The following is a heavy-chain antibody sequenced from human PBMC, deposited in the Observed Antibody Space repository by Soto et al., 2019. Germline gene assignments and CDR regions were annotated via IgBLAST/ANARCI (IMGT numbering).Heavy chain of an antibody. D-gene: IGHD3-22*01. CDR2: IKSDGSGT. V-gene: IGHV3-74*01. CDR1: GFTFSSYW. Sequence: EVQLVESGGGLVQPGGSLRLFCAASGFTFSSYWMHWVRQAPGKGLVWVSRIKSDGSGTYYADSVKGRLTISRDNAKNTLYLQMNSLRAEDTAVYYCARGDGDYYDGNGYLGRHWGQGTLVTVSS. CDR3: ARGDGDYYDGNGYLGRH. J-gene: IGHJ4*02.